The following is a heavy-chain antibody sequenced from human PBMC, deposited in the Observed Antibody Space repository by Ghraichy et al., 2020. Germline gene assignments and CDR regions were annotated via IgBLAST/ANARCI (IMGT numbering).Heavy chain of an antibody. CDR1: GGSISSSSYY. D-gene: IGHD6-19*01. Sequence: SETLSLTCTVSGGSISSSSYYWGWIRQPPGKGLEWIGSIYYSGSTYYNPSLKSRVTISVDTSKNQFSLKLSSVTAADTAVYYCARHQGPGVEAVAGTSDYWGKRTLVTVSS. J-gene: IGHJ4*02. V-gene: IGHV4-39*01. CDR3: ARHQGPGVEAVAGTSDY. CDR2: IYYSGST.